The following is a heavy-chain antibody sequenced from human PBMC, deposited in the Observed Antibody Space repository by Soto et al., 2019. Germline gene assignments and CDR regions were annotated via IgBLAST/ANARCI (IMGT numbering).Heavy chain of an antibody. D-gene: IGHD6-19*01. Sequence: GASVKVSCKASGYTFTSYDINWVRQATGQGLEWMGWMNPNSGNTGYAQKFQGRVTMTRNTSISTAYMELSSLRSEDTAVYYCARGHEYWQGLVATYAFDIWGQGTMVTVSS. CDR1: GYTFTSYD. J-gene: IGHJ3*02. CDR3: ARGHEYWQGLVATYAFDI. CDR2: MNPNSGNT. V-gene: IGHV1-8*01.